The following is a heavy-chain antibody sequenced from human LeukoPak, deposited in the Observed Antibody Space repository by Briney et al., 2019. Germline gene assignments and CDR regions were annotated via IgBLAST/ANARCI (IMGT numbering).Heavy chain of an antibody. Sequence: SETLSLTCAVSGGSLSGYYWSWIRQSPGKGLEWMGDIHHDGRTKYKSSFKSRISIFLVSSKNEVSLRLSPVTPADTALYFCARDVVPRDYGDTLNAYDLWGQGTMVTVS. J-gene: IGHJ3*01. CDR1: GGSLSGYY. D-gene: IGHD4-17*01. CDR3: ARDVVPRDYGDTLNAYDL. V-gene: IGHV4-34*01. CDR2: IHHDGRT.